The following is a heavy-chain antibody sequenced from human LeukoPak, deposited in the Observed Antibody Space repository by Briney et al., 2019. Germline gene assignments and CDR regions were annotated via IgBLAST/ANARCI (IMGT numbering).Heavy chain of an antibody. V-gene: IGHV4-61*02. CDR3: ARASGSYFWYYFDY. D-gene: IGHD1-26*01. J-gene: IGHJ4*02. CDR1: GGSISSGSYY. Sequence: SETLSLTCTVSGGSISSGSYYWSWIRQPAGKGLEWIGRIYTSGSTNYNPSLKSRVTISVDTSKNQFSLKLSSVTATDTAVYYCARASGSYFWYYFDYWGQGTLVTVSS. CDR2: IYTSGST.